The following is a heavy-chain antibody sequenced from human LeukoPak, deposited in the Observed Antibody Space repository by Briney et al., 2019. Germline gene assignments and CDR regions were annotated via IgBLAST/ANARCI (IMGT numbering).Heavy chain of an antibody. CDR1: GFTFSNYG. CDR3: ARDYDGSGWSF. V-gene: IGHV3-33*01. J-gene: IGHJ4*02. Sequence: PGRSLRLSRAASGFTFSNYGMHWVRQAPGKGLEWVAVIWYDGSNKYYADSVKGRFTISRDNSKNTLYLQMNSLRAEDTAVYYCARDYDGSGWSFWGQGTLVTVSS. CDR2: IWYDGSNK. D-gene: IGHD6-19*01.